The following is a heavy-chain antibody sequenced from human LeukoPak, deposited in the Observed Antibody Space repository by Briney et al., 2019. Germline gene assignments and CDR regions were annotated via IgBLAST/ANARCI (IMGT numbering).Heavy chain of an antibody. CDR2: IYYSGST. Sequence: TSETLSLTCTVSGGSISSYYRSWIRQPPGKGLEWIGYIYYSGSTNYNPSLKSRVTISVDTSKNQFSLKLSSVTAADTAVYYCAGRGRYSSGWYAYWGQGTLVTVSS. CDR1: GGSISSYY. V-gene: IGHV4-59*01. J-gene: IGHJ4*02. D-gene: IGHD6-19*01. CDR3: AGRGRYSSGWYAY.